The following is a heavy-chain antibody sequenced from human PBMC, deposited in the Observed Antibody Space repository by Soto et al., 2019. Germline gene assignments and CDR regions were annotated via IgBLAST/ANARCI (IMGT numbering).Heavy chain of an antibody. Sequence: QVQLVESGGGVVQPGRSLRLSCAASGFTFSSYGMHWVRQAPGKGLEWVAVIWDDGSHKYYADSVKGRFTISRENSKNTLYLPMNSLRAEDTAVYYCARDYANWNSAVGYWGQGTLVTVSS. CDR1: GFTFSSYG. D-gene: IGHD1-7*01. V-gene: IGHV3-33*01. CDR3: ARDYANWNSAVGY. J-gene: IGHJ4*02. CDR2: IWDDGSHK.